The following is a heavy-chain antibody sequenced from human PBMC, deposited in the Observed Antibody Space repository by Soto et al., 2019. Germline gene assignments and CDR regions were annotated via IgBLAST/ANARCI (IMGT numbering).Heavy chain of an antibody. J-gene: IGHJ4*02. CDR1: GYTFTSYD. Sequence: QVQLVQSGAEVKKPGASVKVSCKASGYTFTSYDINWVRQATGQGLEWMGWMNPNSGNTGYAQKFQGXVXXXRXXSISTAYMELSSLRSEDTAVYYCAREHSSSWRLDYWGQGTLVTVSS. D-gene: IGHD6-13*01. V-gene: IGHV1-8*01. CDR2: MNPNSGNT. CDR3: AREHSSSWRLDY.